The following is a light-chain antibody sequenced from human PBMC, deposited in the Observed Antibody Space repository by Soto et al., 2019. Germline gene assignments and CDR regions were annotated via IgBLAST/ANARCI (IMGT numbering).Light chain of an antibody. CDR1: QSVSNNY. CDR3: QQYGSSGT. V-gene: IGKV3-20*01. CDR2: GAS. Sequence: EIVLTQSPGTLSLSPGERATLSCRASQSVSNNYFAWYQQKPGKAPRLLIYGASNTATGIPDRLSGSGSGTDFTLTISRLEPEDSAVYYCQQYGSSGTFGQGTKVDI. J-gene: IGKJ1*01.